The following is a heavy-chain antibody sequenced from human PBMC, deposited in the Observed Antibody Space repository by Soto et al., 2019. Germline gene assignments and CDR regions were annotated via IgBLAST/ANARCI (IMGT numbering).Heavy chain of an antibody. J-gene: IGHJ4*02. CDR2: IYYSGST. CDR1: GGSISSGGYY. D-gene: IGHD2-8*01. CDR3: ARGGTYCTNGVCYRYFDY. V-gene: IGHV4-31*03. Sequence: LSLTCTVSGGSISSGGYYWSWIRQHPGKGLEWIGYIYYSGSTYYNPSLKSRVTISVDTSKNQFSLKLSSVTAADTAVYYCARGGTYCTNGVCYRYFDYWGQGTLVTVPS.